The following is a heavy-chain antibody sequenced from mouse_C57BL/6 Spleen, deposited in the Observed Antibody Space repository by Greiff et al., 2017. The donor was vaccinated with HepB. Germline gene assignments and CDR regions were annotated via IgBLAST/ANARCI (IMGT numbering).Heavy chain of an antibody. CDR2: ISDGGSYT. D-gene: IGHD3-1*01. CDR1: GFTFSSYA. Sequence: EVQLKESGGGLVKPGGSLKLSCAASGFTFSSYAMSWVRQTPEKRLEWVATISDGGSYTYYPDNVKGRFTISRDNAKNNLYLQMSHLKSEDTAMYYCARDHSGDYWGQGTTLTVSS. J-gene: IGHJ2*01. CDR3: ARDHSGDY. V-gene: IGHV5-4*01.